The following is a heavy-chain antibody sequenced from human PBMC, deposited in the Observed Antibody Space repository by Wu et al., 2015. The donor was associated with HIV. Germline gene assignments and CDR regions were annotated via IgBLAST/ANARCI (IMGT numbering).Heavy chain of an antibody. D-gene: IGHD2-15*01. CDR1: GGSFSSYG. J-gene: IGHJ3*01. CDR2: VIPLFGVE. CDR3: ARVSVRRRDCSGASCRVSILDAFNV. Sequence: QLVQSGAEVRKPGSSVKVSCKASGGSFSSYGISWVRQAPGQGLEWMGGVIPLFGVESYAHKFHDRVKITTDESSITAYMDLSGLSSDDTAMYYCARVSVRRRDCSGASCRVSILDAFNVWGQGTLVTVSS. V-gene: IGHV1-69*05.